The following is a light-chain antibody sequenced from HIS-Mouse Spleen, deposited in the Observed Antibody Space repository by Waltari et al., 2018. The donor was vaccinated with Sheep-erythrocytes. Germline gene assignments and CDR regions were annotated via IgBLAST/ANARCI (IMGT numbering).Light chain of an antibody. CDR3: CSYAGSSTPWV. CDR1: SSAVGSYKL. V-gene: IGLV2-23*01. Sequence: QSALTQPASVSGSPGQSITTSCTGTSSAVGSYKLVSWYQKHPGKAPKLMIYEGSKRPSGVSNRFSGSKSGNTASLTISGLQAEDEADYYCCSYAGSSTPWVFGGGTKLTVL. J-gene: IGLJ3*02. CDR2: EGS.